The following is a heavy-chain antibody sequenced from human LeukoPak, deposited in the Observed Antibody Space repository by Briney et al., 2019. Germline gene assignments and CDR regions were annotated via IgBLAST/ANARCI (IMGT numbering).Heavy chain of an antibody. CDR1: GFTFGSYD. CDR2: ISDSGGDT. V-gene: IGHV3-23*01. J-gene: IGHJ4*02. D-gene: IGHD6-19*01. Sequence: PGGSLRLSCAASGFTFGSYDISWVRQAPGKGLEWVSAISDSGGDTYHADSVKGRFTISRDNSKNTLYLQMNSLRAEDTAVYYCAKVGWAHYWGQGTLVTVSS. CDR3: AKVGWAHY.